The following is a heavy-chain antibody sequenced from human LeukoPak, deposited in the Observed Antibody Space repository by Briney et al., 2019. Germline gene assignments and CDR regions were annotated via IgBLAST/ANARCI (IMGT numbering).Heavy chain of an antibody. D-gene: IGHD2-15*01. J-gene: IGHJ6*02. Sequence: SQTLSLTCTVSGGSISSGGYYWSWIRQHPGKGLEWIGYIYYSGSTYYNPSLKSRVTISVDTSKNQFSLKLSSVTAADTAMYYCARFCSGGSCYHGYYYYGMDVWGQGTTVTVSS. CDR2: IYYSGST. V-gene: IGHV4-31*03. CDR3: ARFCSGGSCYHGYYYYGMDV. CDR1: GGSISSGGYY.